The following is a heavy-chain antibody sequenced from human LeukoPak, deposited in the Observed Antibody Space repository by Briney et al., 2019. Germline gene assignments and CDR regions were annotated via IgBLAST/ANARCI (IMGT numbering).Heavy chain of an antibody. CDR1: DDSISNYC. Sequence: SETLSLTCTVSDDSISNYCWSWVRQPAGKGLEWIGRICTSGITNYNPSLKSRVTMPVGTSKNQFSLKLSSVTAADTAVYYCARFTRSFFDYWGQGTLVTVSS. CDR3: ARFTRSFFDY. V-gene: IGHV4-4*07. D-gene: IGHD1-26*01. CDR2: ICTSGIT. J-gene: IGHJ4*02.